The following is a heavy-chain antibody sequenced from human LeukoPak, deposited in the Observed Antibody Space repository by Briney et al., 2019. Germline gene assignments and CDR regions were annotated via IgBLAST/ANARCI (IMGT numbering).Heavy chain of an antibody. CDR2: IGGGGTFI. J-gene: IGHJ3*02. V-gene: IGHV3-48*01. Sequence: GGSLRLSCSASGFTFRTYSMNWVRQAPGKGLEGVAHIGGGGTFIYYADSVRGRFTISRDNDKNSLYLQMNSLRAEDTAVYYCARDLLTYYYDSSGYNDAFDIWGQGTMVTVSS. CDR1: GFTFRTYS. D-gene: IGHD3-22*01. CDR3: ARDLLTYYYDSSGYNDAFDI.